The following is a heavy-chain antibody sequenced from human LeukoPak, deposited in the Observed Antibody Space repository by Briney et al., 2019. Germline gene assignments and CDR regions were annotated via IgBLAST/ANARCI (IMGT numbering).Heavy chain of an antibody. V-gene: IGHV4-39*07. CDR2: IYYSGST. J-gene: IGHJ3*02. CDR1: GGSISSSSYY. Sequence: SETLSLTCTVSGGSISSSSYYWGWIRQPPGKGLEWIGSIYYSGSTYYNPSLKSRVTISVDTSKNQFSLKLSSVTAADTAVYYCARSPPPPGAFDIWGQGTMVTVSS. CDR3: ARSPPPPGAFDI.